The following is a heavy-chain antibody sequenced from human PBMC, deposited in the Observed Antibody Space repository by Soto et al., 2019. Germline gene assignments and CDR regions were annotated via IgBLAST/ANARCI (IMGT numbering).Heavy chain of an antibody. CDR2: ISYDESTT. Sequence: GGSLSISCAASGFSFSRYGIHWVRQAPGKGLEWVAVISYDESTTFYADSVKGRFTISRDNSKNTLFLQMNSLRPEDTAVYYCSKAMIGSYDSDAFDVWGQGTMVTV. V-gene: IGHV3-30*18. CDR1: GFSFSRYG. D-gene: IGHD3-22*01. J-gene: IGHJ3*01. CDR3: SKAMIGSYDSDAFDV.